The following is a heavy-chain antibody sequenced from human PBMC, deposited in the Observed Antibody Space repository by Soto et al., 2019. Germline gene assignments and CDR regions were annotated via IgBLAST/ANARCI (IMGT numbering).Heavy chain of an antibody. V-gene: IGHV3-23*01. D-gene: IGHD2-2*01. CDR1: GFTFSSYA. CDR2: ISGSGGST. CDR3: AKDQDIVVVPAAIWFDP. Sequence: GGSLRLSCAASGFTFSSYAMSWVRQAPGKGLEWVSAISGSGGSTYYADSVKGRFTISRDNSKNTLYLQMNSLRAEDTAVYYCAKDQDIVVVPAAIWFDPWGQGTLVTVSS. J-gene: IGHJ5*02.